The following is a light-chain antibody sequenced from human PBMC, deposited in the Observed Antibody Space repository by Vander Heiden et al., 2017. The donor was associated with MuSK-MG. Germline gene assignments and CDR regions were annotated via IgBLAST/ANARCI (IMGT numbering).Light chain of an antibody. J-gene: IGLJ2*01. CDR3: NSRDSSGNHLEVV. Sequence: SSELTQDPAVSVALGQTVRITCQGDSLRSYYASWYQQKPGQAPVLVIYGKNNRPSGIPDRFSGSSSGNTASLTITGAQAEDEADYYCNSRDSSGNHLEVVLGGGTKLTVL. V-gene: IGLV3-19*01. CDR1: SLRSYY. CDR2: GKN.